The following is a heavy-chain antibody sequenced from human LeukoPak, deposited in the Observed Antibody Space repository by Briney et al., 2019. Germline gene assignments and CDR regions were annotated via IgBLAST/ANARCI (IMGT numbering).Heavy chain of an antibody. CDR1: GFTFSSYA. J-gene: IGHJ6*03. CDR2: ISYDRSNK. Sequence: GRSLRLSCAASGFTFSSYAMYWVRQAPGKGLEWVAVISYDRSNKYYADSVKGRFTISRDNSKNTLYLQMNSLRAEDTAVYYCARRDSNLYYYMDVWGKGTTVTVSS. CDR3: ARRDSNLYYYMDV. D-gene: IGHD4-11*01. V-gene: IGHV3-30*01.